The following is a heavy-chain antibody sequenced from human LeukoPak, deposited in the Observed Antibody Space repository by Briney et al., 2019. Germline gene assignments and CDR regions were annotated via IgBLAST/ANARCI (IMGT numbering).Heavy chain of an antibody. V-gene: IGHV4-34*01. J-gene: IGHJ4*02. CDR2: INHSGST. Sequence: SETLSLTCAVYGGSFSGYYWSWIRQPPGKGLEWIGEINHSGSTNYNPSLKSRVTISVDTSKNQFSLKLSSVTAADTAVYYCARRPLKTFPFDYWGQGTLVTVSS. CDR1: GGSFSGYY. D-gene: IGHD2/OR15-2a*01. CDR3: ARRPLKTFPFDY.